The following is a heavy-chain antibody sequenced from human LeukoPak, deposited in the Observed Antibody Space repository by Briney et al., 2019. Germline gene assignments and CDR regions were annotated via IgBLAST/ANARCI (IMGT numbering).Heavy chain of an antibody. CDR3: AKGFSSGYTFSPFDY. D-gene: IGHD3-22*01. CDR2: ISSSSSTI. CDR1: GFTFSSYS. J-gene: IGHJ4*02. Sequence: PGGSLRLSCAASGFTFSSYSMNWVRQAPGKGLEWVSSISSSSSTIYYADSVKGRFTISRDNSKNTLYLQMNSLRAEDTAVYYCAKGFSSGYTFSPFDYWGQGTLVTVSS. V-gene: IGHV3-48*01.